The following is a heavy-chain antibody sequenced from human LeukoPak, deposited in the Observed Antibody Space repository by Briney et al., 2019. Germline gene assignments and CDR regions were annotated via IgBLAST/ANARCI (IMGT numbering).Heavy chain of an antibody. CDR2: IDHTGIT. Sequence: PSAPLSLTCPVSGDSVSNGNYYGSWIRQPPGKGLEWISYIDHTGITNFNPSLKSRVTMSVETSKNQFSLRLTSVTAADTAIYYCARGRSGSPSDYWGQGTLVTVSS. V-gene: IGHV4-61*01. D-gene: IGHD1-26*01. CDR3: ARGRSGSPSDY. CDR1: GDSVSNGNYY. J-gene: IGHJ4*02.